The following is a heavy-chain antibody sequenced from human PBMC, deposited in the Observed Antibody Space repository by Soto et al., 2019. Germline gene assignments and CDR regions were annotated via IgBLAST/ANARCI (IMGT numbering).Heavy chain of an antibody. CDR1: GFTFSSYG. CDR3: ARDYDSSGYPRWYFDL. Sequence: QVQLVESGGGVVQPGRSLRLSCAASGFTFSSYGMHWVRQAPGKGLEWVAVIWYDGSNKYYAECVKGRFTISRDNSKNTLYLQMSRLRAEDTAVYYCARDYDSSGYPRWYFDLWGRGTLVTVSS. CDR2: IWYDGSNK. V-gene: IGHV3-33*01. D-gene: IGHD3-22*01. J-gene: IGHJ2*01.